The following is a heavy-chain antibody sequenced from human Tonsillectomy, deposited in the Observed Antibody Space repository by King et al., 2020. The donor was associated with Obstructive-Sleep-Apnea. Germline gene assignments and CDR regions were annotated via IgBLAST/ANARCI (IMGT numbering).Heavy chain of an antibody. Sequence: VQLVESGGGVVQPGGSLRLSCAASGFTFSSSGMHWVRQAPGKGLEGVTFIRYDGSNAYYADSVKGRFSVSRDNSKNALFLQMNNLSAEDTAVYYCAKDNSNWSFDYWGQGILVTVSS. CDR1: GFTFSSSG. CDR2: IRYDGSNA. J-gene: IGHJ4*02. D-gene: IGHD6-6*01. CDR3: AKDNSNWSFDY. V-gene: IGHV3-30*02.